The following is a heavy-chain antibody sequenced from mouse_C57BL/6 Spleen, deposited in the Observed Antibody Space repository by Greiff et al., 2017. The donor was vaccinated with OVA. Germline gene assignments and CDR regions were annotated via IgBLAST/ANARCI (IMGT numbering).Heavy chain of an antibody. V-gene: IGHV1-50*01. CDR3: ARGDSSASY. D-gene: IGHD3-2*02. CDR2: IDPYDSYT. J-gene: IGHJ3*01. CDR1: GYTFTSYW. Sequence: QVQLQQPGAELVKPGASVKLSCKASGYTFTSYWMQWVQQRPGQGLEWIGEIDPYDSYTNYNQKFKGKATLTVDTSSSTAYMQLSSLTSEDSAVYYCARGDSSASYWGQGTLVTVSA.